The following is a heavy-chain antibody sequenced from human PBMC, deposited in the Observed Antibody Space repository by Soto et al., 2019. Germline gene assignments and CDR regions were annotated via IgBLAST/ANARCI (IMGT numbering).Heavy chain of an antibody. CDR1: GFTFSSYA. V-gene: IGHV3-23*01. CDR2: ISGSGGST. J-gene: IGHJ4*02. Sequence: PGGSLRLSCAASGFTFSSYAMSWVRQAPGKGLEWASAISGSGGSTYYADSVKGRFTISRDNSKNTLYLQMNSLRAEDTAVYYCAKSRKKIVVVVAATDYWSQGTLVTVSS. CDR3: AKSRKKIVVVVAATDY. D-gene: IGHD2-15*01.